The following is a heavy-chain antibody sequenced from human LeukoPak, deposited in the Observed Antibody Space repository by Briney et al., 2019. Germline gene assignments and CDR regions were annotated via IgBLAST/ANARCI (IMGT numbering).Heavy chain of an antibody. D-gene: IGHD3-22*01. J-gene: IGHJ4*02. V-gene: IGHV3-30*02. Sequence: GGSLRLSCAASGFTFSSFGIHWVRQAPGKGLEWVVFIRYDGSYEYYADSVKGRFTISRDNSEKTLYLQMNSLSPEDTAVYFCARDGGYDTSGYYFDYWGQGTLVTVSS. CDR1: GFTFSSFG. CDR2: IRYDGSYE. CDR3: ARDGGYDTSGYYFDY.